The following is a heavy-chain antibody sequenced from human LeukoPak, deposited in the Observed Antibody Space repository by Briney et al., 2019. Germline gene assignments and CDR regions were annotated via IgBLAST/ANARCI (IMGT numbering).Heavy chain of an antibody. Sequence: SETLSLTCAVYGGPFSGYYWSWIRQPPGKGLEWIGEINHSGSTNYNPSLKSRVTISVDTSKNQFSLKLSSVTAADTAVYYCARSITIFGVVRRTNWFDPWGQGTLVTVSS. CDR1: GGPFSGYY. CDR3: ARSITIFGVVRRTNWFDP. CDR2: INHSGST. V-gene: IGHV4-34*01. J-gene: IGHJ5*02. D-gene: IGHD3-3*01.